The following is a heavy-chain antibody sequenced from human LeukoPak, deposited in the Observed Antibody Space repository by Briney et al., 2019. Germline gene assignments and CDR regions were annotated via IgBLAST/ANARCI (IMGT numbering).Heavy chain of an antibody. V-gene: IGHV1-8*02. CDR3: ARGRITYYYDSSGHGYYYMDV. CDR1: GGTFSSYA. J-gene: IGHJ6*03. D-gene: IGHD3-22*01. Sequence: GASVKVSCKASGGTFSSYAISWVRQATGQGLEWMGWMNPNSGNTGYAQKFQGRVTMTRNTSISTAYMELSSLRSEDTAVYYCARGRITYYYDSSGHGYYYMDVWGKGTTVTVSS. CDR2: MNPNSGNT.